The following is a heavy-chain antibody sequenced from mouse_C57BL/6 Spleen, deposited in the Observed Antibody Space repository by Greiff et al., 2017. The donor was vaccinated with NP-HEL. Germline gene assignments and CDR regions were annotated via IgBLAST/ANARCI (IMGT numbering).Heavy chain of an antibody. V-gene: IGHV1-69*01. CDR1: GYTFTSYW. J-gene: IGHJ1*03. Sequence: QVQLQQPGAELVMPGASVKLSCKASGYTFTSYWMHWVKQRPGQGLEWIGEIDPSDSYTNYNQKLKGKSTLTVDKSSSTAYMQLSSLTSEDSAVYYCARVGYYRYFDVWGTGTTVTVSS. CDR2: IDPSDSYT. D-gene: IGHD2-2*01. CDR3: ARVGYYRYFDV.